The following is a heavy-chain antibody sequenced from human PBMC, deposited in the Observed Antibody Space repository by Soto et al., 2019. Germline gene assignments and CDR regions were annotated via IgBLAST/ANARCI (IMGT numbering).Heavy chain of an antibody. Sequence: SVKVSCKASGGTFSSYAISWVRQAPGQGLEWMGGIIPIFGTANYAQKFQGRVTITADESTSTAYMELSSLRSEDTAVYYCASRNYYDSSGQLAFDYWGQGTLVTVSS. J-gene: IGHJ4*02. CDR3: ASRNYYDSSGQLAFDY. CDR2: IIPIFGTA. D-gene: IGHD3-22*01. CDR1: GGTFSSYA. V-gene: IGHV1-69*13.